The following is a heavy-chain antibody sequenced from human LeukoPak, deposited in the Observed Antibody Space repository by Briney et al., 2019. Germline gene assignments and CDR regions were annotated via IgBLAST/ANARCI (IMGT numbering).Heavy chain of an antibody. J-gene: IGHJ4*02. CDR3: ARGLKYQLLYGDDY. D-gene: IGHD2-2*02. CDR1: GYTFTSYD. Sequence: ASVKVSCKASGYTFTSYDINWVRQATGRGLEGMGWTNPNSGNTGDAQKFQGRVTMTRNTSISTAYMELSSLRSEDTAVYYWARGLKYQLLYGDDYWGQGTLVTVSS. V-gene: IGHV1-8*01. CDR2: TNPNSGNT.